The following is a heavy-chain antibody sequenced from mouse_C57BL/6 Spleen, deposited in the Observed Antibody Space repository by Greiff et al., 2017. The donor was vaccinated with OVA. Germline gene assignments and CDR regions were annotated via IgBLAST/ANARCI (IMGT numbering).Heavy chain of an antibody. CDR1: GSTFTSYW. V-gene: IGHV1-50*01. Sequence: QVQLQQPGAELVKPGASVKLSCKASGSTFTSYWMQWVKQRPGQGLEWIGEIDPSDSYTNYNQKFKGKATLTVDTSSSTAYMQLSSLTSEDSAVYYCARGLYDYFAYWGQGTLVTVSA. J-gene: IGHJ3*01. CDR2: IDPSDSYT. CDR3: ARGLYDYFAY. D-gene: IGHD2-4*01.